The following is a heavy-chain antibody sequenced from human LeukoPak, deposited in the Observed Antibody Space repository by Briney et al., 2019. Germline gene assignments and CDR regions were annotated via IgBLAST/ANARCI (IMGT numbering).Heavy chain of an antibody. CDR3: ARYSSGWSRAAYFDY. J-gene: IGHJ4*02. D-gene: IGHD6-19*01. V-gene: IGHV4-30-4*01. CDR2: IYYSGST. Sequence: SETLSLTCTVSGGSISSGDYYWSWIRQPPGKGLEWIGYIYYSGSTYYNPSLKSRVTISVDTSKNQFSLKLSSVTAADTAVYYCARYSSGWSRAAYFDYWGQGTLVTVSS. CDR1: GGSISSGDYY.